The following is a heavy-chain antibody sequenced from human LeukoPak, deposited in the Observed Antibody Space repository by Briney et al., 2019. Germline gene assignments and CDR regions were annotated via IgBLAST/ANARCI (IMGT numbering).Heavy chain of an antibody. CDR3: AKDGRLLRFPNYFDY. Sequence: PGRSLRLSCAASGFTFSSFGMHWVRQAPGKGLEWVAVISYDGSDQYYADSVKGRFTISRDNSKNTLYLQMNSLRAEDTAVYYCAKDGRLLRFPNYFDYWGQGTLVTVSS. CDR2: ISYDGSDQ. CDR1: GFTFSSFG. D-gene: IGHD3-3*01. V-gene: IGHV3-33*06. J-gene: IGHJ4*02.